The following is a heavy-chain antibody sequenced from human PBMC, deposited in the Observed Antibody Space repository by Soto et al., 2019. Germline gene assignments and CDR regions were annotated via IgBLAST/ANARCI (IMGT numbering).Heavy chain of an antibody. CDR3: ARTEYYYDSSGYFDY. V-gene: IGHV4-31*03. D-gene: IGHD3-22*01. CDR2: IYYSGST. J-gene: IGHJ4*02. CDR1: GDSICIGVYY. Sequence: PSGTLSLTCTVSGDSICIGVYYWCWIRKHPGKGLEWIGYIYYSGSTYYNPSLKSRVTISVDTSKNQFSLKLSSVTAADTAVYYCARTEYYYDSSGYFDYWGQGTLVTVSS.